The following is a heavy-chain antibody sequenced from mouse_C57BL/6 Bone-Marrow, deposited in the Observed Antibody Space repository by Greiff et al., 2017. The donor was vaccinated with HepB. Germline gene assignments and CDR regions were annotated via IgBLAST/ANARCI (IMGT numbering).Heavy chain of an antibody. J-gene: IGHJ2*01. CDR1: GSTFPGSG. CDR2: IYPRSGNT. Sequence: QVQLQQSGAELARPGASVKLSCKASGSTFPGSGISGVKRRTGQGLEWIGEIYPRSGNTYYNEKFKGKATLTADKSSSTAYMELRSLTSEDSAVYFCARSLNFDYWGQGTTLTVSS. V-gene: IGHV1-81*01. D-gene: IGHD6-5*01. CDR3: ARSLNFDY.